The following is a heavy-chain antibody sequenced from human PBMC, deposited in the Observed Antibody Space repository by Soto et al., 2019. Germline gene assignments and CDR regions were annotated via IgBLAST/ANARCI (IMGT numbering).Heavy chain of an antibody. D-gene: IGHD1-1*01. V-gene: IGHV1-18*01. Sequence: QVHLVQSGAEVKKPGASVKVSCKASGYTFTSYGITWVRQAPGQGLEWMGWISAHNGNTDYAQKLQGRVIVTRDTSTSTAYVELMSLRLDDTAVYYCARGRYGDYWGQGALVTVSS. CDR3: ARGRYGDY. CDR2: ISAHNGNT. J-gene: IGHJ4*02. CDR1: GYTFTSYG.